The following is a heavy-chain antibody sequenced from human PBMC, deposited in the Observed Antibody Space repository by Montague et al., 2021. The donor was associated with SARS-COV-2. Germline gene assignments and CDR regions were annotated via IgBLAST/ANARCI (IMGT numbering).Heavy chain of an antibody. CDR3: AREGRVYDVLTGYSEFRDAFDI. Sequence: SVKVSCKASGYNFSNYGLSWVRQAPGQGLEWMGWISGYRGNTYYAQNLQGRLTMTTDTSTSTAYMELRSLTSDDTAVYYCAREGRVYDVLTGYSEFRDAFDIWGQGTMITVSS. CDR2: ISGYRGNT. CDR1: GYNFSNYG. J-gene: IGHJ3*02. D-gene: IGHD3-9*01. V-gene: IGHV1-18*01.